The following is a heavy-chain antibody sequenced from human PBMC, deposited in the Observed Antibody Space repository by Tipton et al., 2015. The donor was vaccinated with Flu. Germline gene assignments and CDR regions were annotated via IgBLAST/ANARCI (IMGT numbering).Heavy chain of an antibody. V-gene: IGHV4-38-2*02. CDR3: ARVTKTGDYDILTGYNPFDY. CDR1: GHPIFSSTDF. J-gene: IGHJ4*02. D-gene: IGHD3-9*01. CDR2: IYNRVST. Sequence: TLSLTCTVSGHPIFSSTDFNYWAWIRQAPGKGLEWIGSIYNRVSTHYNPSLRSRITMSIDLSKNQFSLEMSSVTAADTAVYYCARVTKTGDYDILTGYNPFDYWGQGTLVTVSS.